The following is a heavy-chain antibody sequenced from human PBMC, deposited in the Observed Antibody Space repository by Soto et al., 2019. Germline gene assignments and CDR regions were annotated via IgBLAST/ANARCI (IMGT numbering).Heavy chain of an antibody. D-gene: IGHD6-6*01. Sequence: EVHLVETGGGLIQPGGSLRLSCAASGLSVSSSDMSWVRQASGKGLVCASVIYSGGSTHDADCVKGRFTISRDNSKNTVHLQMNSLRVDDTAVYFCSTSSRNEYHFAMDAWGQGTTVIVSS. V-gene: IGHV3-53*02. J-gene: IGHJ6*02. CDR1: GLSVSSSD. CDR3: STSSRNEYHFAMDA. CDR2: IYSGGST.